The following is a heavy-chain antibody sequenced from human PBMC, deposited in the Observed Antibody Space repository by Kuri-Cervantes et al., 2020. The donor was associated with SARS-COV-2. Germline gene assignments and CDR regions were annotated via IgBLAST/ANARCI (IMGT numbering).Heavy chain of an antibody. Sequence: SETLSLTCTVSGGSINSSSFYWGWIRQPPGKGLEWIGMIYYSGSPYYNPSLKSRVTISVDTPENLYSLKVNSVTAADTAVYYCASVKYIDYYYYMDVWGKGTTVTVSS. CDR1: GGSINSSSFY. CDR2: IYYSGSP. CDR3: ASVKYIDYYYYMDV. D-gene: IGHD2-15*01. V-gene: IGHV4-39*07. J-gene: IGHJ6*03.